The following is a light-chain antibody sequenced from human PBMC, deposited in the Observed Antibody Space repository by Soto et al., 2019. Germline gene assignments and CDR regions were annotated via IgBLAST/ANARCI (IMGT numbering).Light chain of an antibody. Sequence: EIVLTQSPATLSLSPGERATLSCRASQSVSTYLAWYQQKPGQAPRLLIYEASIRATGIPVRFSGSGSGTDFTLTISGLEPEVFVVSSCQQRSNSITFGQGTRLEIK. CDR3: QQRSNSIT. V-gene: IGKV3-11*01. CDR2: EAS. CDR1: QSVSTY. J-gene: IGKJ5*01.